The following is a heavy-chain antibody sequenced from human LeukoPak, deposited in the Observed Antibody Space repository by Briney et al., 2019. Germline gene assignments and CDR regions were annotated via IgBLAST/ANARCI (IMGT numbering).Heavy chain of an antibody. CDR1: GGSLTLYY. Sequence: PSETLSRTCTVSGGSLTLYYWSWIRQPAGKGLEWIGRIYTSGSTNYNPSLKSRVTMSVDTSKNQFSLKLRSVTAADTAIYYCARLYGSVYYYYMDVWGKGTTVTVSS. D-gene: IGHD3-10*01. V-gene: IGHV4-4*07. J-gene: IGHJ6*03. CDR3: ARLYGSVYYYYMDV. CDR2: IYTSGST.